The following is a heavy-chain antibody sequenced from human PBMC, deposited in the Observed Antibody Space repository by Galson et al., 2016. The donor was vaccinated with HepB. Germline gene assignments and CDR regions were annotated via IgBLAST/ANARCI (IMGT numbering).Heavy chain of an antibody. CDR1: GFSFSSYG. J-gene: IGHJ2*01. Sequence: SLRLSCAASGFSFSSYGMHWVRQAPGKGMEWVGVILFDASNEFCADSVKGRITISRDNSKNTLYLQADSLTTEDSAVYYCARDTRSYGLDWKFDLWGRGTLVTVSS. CDR3: ARDTRSYGLDWKFDL. V-gene: IGHV3-30*03. CDR2: ILFDASNE. D-gene: IGHD5-18*01.